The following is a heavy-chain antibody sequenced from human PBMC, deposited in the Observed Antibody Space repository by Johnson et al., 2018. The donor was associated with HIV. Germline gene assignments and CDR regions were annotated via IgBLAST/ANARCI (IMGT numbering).Heavy chain of an antibody. J-gene: IGHJ3*02. CDR1: GFTVSSNY. D-gene: IGHD3-3*01. CDR2: IYSGGST. CDR3: ARHHITDYYTSGSPDAFDI. Sequence: VQLVESGGGLVQPGGSLRLSCAASGFTVSSNYMSWVRQGPVRGLEWVSVIYSGGSTYYADSVKGRFTISRDNSKSTLYLQMNSLSAEDTAVYYCARHHITDYYTSGSPDAFDIWGQGTMVTVSS. V-gene: IGHV3-66*02.